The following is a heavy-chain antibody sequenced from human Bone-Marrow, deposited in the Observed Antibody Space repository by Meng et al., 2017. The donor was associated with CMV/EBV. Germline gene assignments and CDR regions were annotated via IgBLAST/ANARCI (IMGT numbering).Heavy chain of an antibody. CDR2: INHSGST. J-gene: IGHJ6*02. Sequence: SDTLSLTCTVYGGSFNAYYYNWFRQAPGKGLEWIGEINHSGSTNYNPSPNSRVTTSVDKSKNQFSLRLTSVTAADTARYYCASESAPYPGGRIYYHGMDVWGQGTTVTVSS. CDR3: ASESAPYPGGRIYYHGMDV. D-gene: IGHD1-26*01. V-gene: IGHV4-34*01. CDR1: GGSFNAYY.